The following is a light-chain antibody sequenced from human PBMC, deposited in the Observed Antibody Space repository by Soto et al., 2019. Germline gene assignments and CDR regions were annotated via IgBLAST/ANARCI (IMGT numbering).Light chain of an antibody. CDR1: QSVSSIY. Sequence: EIVLTQSPGTLSLSPGERATLSCRASQSVSSIYLAWYQQKPGQAPRLLIYDASIRATGIPARFSGSGSGTEFTLTISSLQSEDFAVYYCQQYNKWPPWTLCQGTKVDIK. CDR2: DAS. V-gene: IGKV3-15*01. CDR3: QQYNKWPPWT. J-gene: IGKJ1*01.